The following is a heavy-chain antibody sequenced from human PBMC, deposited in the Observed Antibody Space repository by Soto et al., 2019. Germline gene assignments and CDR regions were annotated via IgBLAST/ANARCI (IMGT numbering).Heavy chain of an antibody. CDR2: TYYRSKWYN. D-gene: IGHD6-19*01. V-gene: IGHV6-1*01. J-gene: IGHJ4*02. CDR3: ARSGQVAGTDYFDY. Sequence: SQTLSLTCAISGDSVSTNSATWDWIRQSPSRGLEWLGRTYYRSKWYNDYAVSVKGRITINPDTSNNQFSLQLNSVTPDDTAVYYCARSGQVAGTDYFDYWGQGTRVTVSS. CDR1: GDSVSTNSAT.